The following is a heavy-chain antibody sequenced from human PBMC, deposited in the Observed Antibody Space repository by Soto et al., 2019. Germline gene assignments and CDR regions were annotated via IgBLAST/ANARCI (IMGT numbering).Heavy chain of an antibody. D-gene: IGHD3-10*01. Sequence: PSETLTLTCTVSGGSISSSSYYWGWIRQPPGKGLEWIGCIYYSGSTYYNPSLKSRVTISVDTSKNQFSLKLSSVTAADTAVYYCARNRLLWFGDENYGMDGCGQGTTVTVSS. CDR2: IYYSGST. CDR3: ARNRLLWFGDENYGMDG. J-gene: IGHJ6*02. CDR1: GGSISSSSYY. V-gene: IGHV4-39*01.